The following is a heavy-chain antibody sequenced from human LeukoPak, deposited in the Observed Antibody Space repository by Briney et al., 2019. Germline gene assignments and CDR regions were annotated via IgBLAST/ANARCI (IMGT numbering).Heavy chain of an antibody. D-gene: IGHD6-19*01. V-gene: IGHV1-18*01. CDR3: ARPRSSGWYELDY. J-gene: IGHJ4*02. CDR1: GYTFISYG. CDR2: ISAYNGHT. Sequence: SVKVSCKASGYTFISYGIHWVRQAPGQGLEWMGWISAYNGHTNYEQKFQGRVTMTTDTSTSTAYMELRSLRSDDTAVYYCARPRSSGWYELDYWGQGTLVTVSS.